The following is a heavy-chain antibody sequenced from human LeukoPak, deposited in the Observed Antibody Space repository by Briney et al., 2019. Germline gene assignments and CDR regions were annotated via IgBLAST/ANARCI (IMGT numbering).Heavy chain of an antibody. V-gene: IGHV3-23*01. CDR3: AKAEGSGNQPFKY. CDR2: ISAGGGTT. CDR1: GFTFSSYA. Sequence: PGGSLRLSCVASGFTFSSYAMSWVRQAPGKGLEWVSHISAGGGTTYYSDSVKGRFTISRDNSKNTLYLQMNSLRAEDTAVYSCAKAEGSGNQPFKYWGQGTLVTVSS. J-gene: IGHJ4*02. D-gene: IGHD3-10*01.